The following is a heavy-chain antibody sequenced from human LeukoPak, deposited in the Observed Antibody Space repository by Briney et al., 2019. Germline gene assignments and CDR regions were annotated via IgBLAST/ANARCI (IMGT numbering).Heavy chain of an antibody. J-gene: IGHJ5*02. Sequence: GGSLRLSCVASGFTFTNFAMTWVRQPPGKGLEWVSSITGSSGTTYDADSVRGRFTISRDNSKNTLYLQMNYLRAEDTAVYYCAKDPTSVGGRHDWLLDSWGQGTLVTVSS. D-gene: IGHD3-9*01. V-gene: IGHV3-23*01. CDR3: AKDPTSVGGRHDWLLDS. CDR1: GFTFTNFA. CDR2: ITGSSGTT.